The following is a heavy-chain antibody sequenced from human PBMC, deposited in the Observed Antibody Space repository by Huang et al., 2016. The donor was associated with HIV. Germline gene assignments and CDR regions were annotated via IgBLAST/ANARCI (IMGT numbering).Heavy chain of an antibody. CDR1: GGSFSGYY. Sequence: QVQLRQWGAGLVKPSETLSLTCAVYGGSFSGYYWRWIRQSPGRGLEWIGEINNIGKTNYTPTMKGLVTIFKDTAKKQLSLQLASVSAADTGVYFCARGKAADSAWYGVYYFDYWGEGALVTVTS. J-gene: IGHJ4*02. D-gene: IGHD6-19*01. CDR2: INNIGKT. CDR3: ARGKAADSAWYGVYYFDY. V-gene: IGHV4-34*01.